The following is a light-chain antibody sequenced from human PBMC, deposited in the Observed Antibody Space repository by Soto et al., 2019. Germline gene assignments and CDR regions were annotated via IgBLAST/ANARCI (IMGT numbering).Light chain of an antibody. J-gene: IGLJ2*01. CDR2: GVS. Sequence: QSAPTQPGSVSGSPGQSITISCAGTSSDVGSYDYVSWYQQYPGKVPKLIIYGVSNRPSGISYRFSGTKSDNTASLTISGPQAEDEAGYYCSSFTNSAPVVFGGGTELTVL. CDR1: SSDVGSYDY. V-gene: IGLV2-14*03. CDR3: SSFTNSAPVV.